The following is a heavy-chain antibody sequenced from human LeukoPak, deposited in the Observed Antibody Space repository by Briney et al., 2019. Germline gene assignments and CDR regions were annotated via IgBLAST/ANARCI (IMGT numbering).Heavy chain of an antibody. CDR3: ARDRYCSSTSCRTFDY. Sequence: SQTLSLTCTVSGVSINNPDYCWSWVRQPPGKGLEWVGYGYCNGSTYYNPSLKSRVTISVDTSKNQFSLKLSSVTAADTAVYYCARDRYCSSTSCRTFDYWGQGTLVTVSS. J-gene: IGHJ4*02. V-gene: IGHV4-30-4*08. CDR2: GYCNGST. CDR1: GVSINNPDYC. D-gene: IGHD2-2*01.